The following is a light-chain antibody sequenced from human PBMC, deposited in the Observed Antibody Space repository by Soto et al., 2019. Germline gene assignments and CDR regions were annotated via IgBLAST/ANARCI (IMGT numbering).Light chain of an antibody. V-gene: IGKV3-15*01. Sequence: EIVMTQSPANLSVSPGETATLSCRASQSVSSNLAWYQHKPGQAPRLLIYGAFTRATGIPARFSGSGSGTEFTLTISSLQSEDFAIYYCQQYNKRPPVTFGGGTKVEIK. CDR1: QSVSSN. CDR2: GAF. CDR3: QQYNKRPPVT. J-gene: IGKJ4*01.